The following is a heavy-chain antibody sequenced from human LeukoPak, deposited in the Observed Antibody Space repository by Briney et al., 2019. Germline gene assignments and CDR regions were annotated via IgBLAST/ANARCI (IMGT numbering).Heavy chain of an antibody. V-gene: IGHV4-4*02. Sequence: PSGTLSLTCAVSGGSISSNNWWGWVRQPPGKGLEWIGYIYYSGSTYYNPSLKSRVTISVDTSKNQFSLKLSSVTAADTAVYYCARVGFRSYYYGSGSADAPDWYFDLWGRGTLVTVSS. D-gene: IGHD3-10*01. CDR3: ARVGFRSYYYGSGSADAPDWYFDL. CDR2: IYYSGST. J-gene: IGHJ2*01. CDR1: GGSISSNNW.